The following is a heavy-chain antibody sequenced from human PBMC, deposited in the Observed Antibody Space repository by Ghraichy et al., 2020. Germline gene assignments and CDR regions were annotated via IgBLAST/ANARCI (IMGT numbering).Heavy chain of an antibody. Sequence: GGSLRLSFAASGFTYSTSWMHWVRQVPGEGLVWVSRIDTHGGTTNYADSVKGRFTISRDNAKNTLYLQMNSLRAEDTAVYYCVRELAGANDYWGQGTLVTVSS. CDR2: IDTHGGTT. CDR3: VRELAGANDY. V-gene: IGHV3-74*01. D-gene: IGHD7-27*01. CDR1: GFTYSTSW. J-gene: IGHJ4*02.